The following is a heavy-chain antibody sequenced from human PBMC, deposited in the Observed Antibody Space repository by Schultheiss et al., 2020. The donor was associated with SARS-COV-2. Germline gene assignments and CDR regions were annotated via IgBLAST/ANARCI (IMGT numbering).Heavy chain of an antibody. CDR3: ARGNDFVYFFDS. J-gene: IGHJ4*02. CDR1: GGSISSYY. D-gene: IGHD3-3*01. Sequence: GSLRLSCTVSGGSISSYYWSWIRQPPGKEMQWIGYISYNGDTEYSPSVKGRISISLDTSKNQFSLKLASVTAADTAMYYCARGNDFVYFFDSWGQGTLVTVSS. V-gene: IGHV4-59*01. CDR2: ISYNGDT.